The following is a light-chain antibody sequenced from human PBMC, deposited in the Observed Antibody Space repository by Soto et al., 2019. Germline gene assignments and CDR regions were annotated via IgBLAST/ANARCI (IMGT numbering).Light chain of an antibody. Sequence: EIVMWQSPATRSVYKGEGVTPSCRASQTVPSRMAWDQQSPGQGPSLLIYGASTRATGVPDRFSATGSGTEFTLTTTSLKSEDYAVYYCQQYKSWPPITFGQGTRLEI. CDR3: QQYKSWPPIT. CDR1: QTVPSR. V-gene: IGKV3-15*01. CDR2: GAS. J-gene: IGKJ5*01.